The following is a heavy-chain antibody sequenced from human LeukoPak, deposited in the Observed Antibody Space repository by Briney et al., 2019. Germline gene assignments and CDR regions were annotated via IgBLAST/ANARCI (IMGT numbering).Heavy chain of an antibody. J-gene: IGHJ6*02. CDR2: ISGSGGST. CDR3: AKGDTVLLWFGELPYYYYGMDV. D-gene: IGHD3-10*01. V-gene: IGHV3-23*01. CDR1: GFTFSIYA. Sequence: GGSLRLSCAASGFTFSIYAMSWVRQAPGKGLEWVSAISGSGGSTYYADSVKGRFTISRDNSKNTLYLQMNSLRAEDAAVYYCAKGDTVLLWFGELPYYYYGMDVWGQGTTVTVSS.